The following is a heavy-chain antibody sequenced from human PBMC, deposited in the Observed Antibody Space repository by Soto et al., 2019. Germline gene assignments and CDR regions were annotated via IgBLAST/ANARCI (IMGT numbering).Heavy chain of an antibody. J-gene: IGHJ4*02. V-gene: IGHV1-2*02. Sequence: QVQMVQSGAEVKKPGASVKVSCKASGYTFTDYYMHWVRQAPGHGFEWVGGINPESGNPKYVPKFQGRVTVTRDTSTSTAYMELKRLTSDDTAVYYCASEDCRNTNCLKGFDYWVQGTLVTVSS. CDR2: INPESGNP. CDR3: ASEDCRNTNCLKGFDY. CDR1: GYTFTDYY. D-gene: IGHD2-15*01.